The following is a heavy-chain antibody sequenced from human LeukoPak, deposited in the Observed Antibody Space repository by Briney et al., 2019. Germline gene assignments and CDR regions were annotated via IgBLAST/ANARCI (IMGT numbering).Heavy chain of an antibody. Sequence: ASVKVSCKASGYTFTSYDINWVRQATGQGLEWMGWMNPNSGNTGYAQKFQGRVTTTRNTSISTAYMELSSLRSEDTAVYYCARGIRGRRTFDYWGQGTLVTVSS. CDR3: ARGIRGRRTFDY. CDR2: MNPNSGNT. V-gene: IGHV1-8*01. D-gene: IGHD3-16*01. CDR1: GYTFTSYD. J-gene: IGHJ4*02.